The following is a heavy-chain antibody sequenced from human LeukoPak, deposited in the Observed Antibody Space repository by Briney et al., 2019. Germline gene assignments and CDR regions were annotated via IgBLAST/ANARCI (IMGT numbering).Heavy chain of an antibody. CDR2: VYSNGRP. J-gene: IGHJ4*02. CDR3: SRARAPVVIDVGY. D-gene: IGHD3-22*01. CDR1: GASISGTTYY. Sequence: PSDTLSLTCTVSGASISGTTYYWGWIRQPPGKGLEWIGTVYSNGRPYYNPSLKSRVAIYVDTSKNQFFLNVTSVTAADTAVYYCSRARAPVVIDVGYWGQRNLVTVAS. V-gene: IGHV4-39*01.